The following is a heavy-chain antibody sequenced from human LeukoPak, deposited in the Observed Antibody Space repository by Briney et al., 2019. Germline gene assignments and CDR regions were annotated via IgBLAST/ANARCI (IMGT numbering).Heavy chain of an antibody. V-gene: IGHV4-39*07. D-gene: IGHD5-24*01. CDR2: IYYSGTT. CDR1: GGSISGSSYY. CDR3: ARARPDGYNPLFDY. J-gene: IGHJ4*02. Sequence: SETLSLTCTVSGGSISGSSYYSGWIRQPPGKGLEWIGHIYYSGTTYYNPSLESRVTISVDTSKNQFSLKLNSVTAADTAVYYCARARPDGYNPLFDYWGQGTLVTVSS.